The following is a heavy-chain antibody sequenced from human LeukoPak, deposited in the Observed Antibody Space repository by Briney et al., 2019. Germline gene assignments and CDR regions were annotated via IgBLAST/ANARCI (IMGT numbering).Heavy chain of an antibody. V-gene: IGHV3-21*01. D-gene: IGHD3-22*01. CDR3: AKAGYYDSGGSLYFDY. CDR1: GFTFSSYS. J-gene: IGHJ4*02. CDR2: ISSSSSYI. Sequence: PGGSLRLSCAASGFTFSSYSMNWVRQAPGKGLEWVSSISSSSSYIYYADSVKGRFTISRDNSKNTLYLQMNSLRAEDTAVYYCAKAGYYDSGGSLYFDYWGQGTLVTVSS.